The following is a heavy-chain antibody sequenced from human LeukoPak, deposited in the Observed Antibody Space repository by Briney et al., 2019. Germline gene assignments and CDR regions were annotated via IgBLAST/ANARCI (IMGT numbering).Heavy chain of an antibody. CDR3: AQDYTRQIVGATAIEY. Sequence: GGSLRLSCAASGFSLRNYGMHWVRQAPGEGLEWVAVLSFDGSAKYYADSVKGRFTISRDNSKNTLYLQMNSLGAEDTALYYCAQDYTRQIVGATAIEYWGQGTLVTVSS. CDR1: GFSLRNYG. V-gene: IGHV3-30*18. CDR2: LSFDGSAK. D-gene: IGHD1-26*01. J-gene: IGHJ4*02.